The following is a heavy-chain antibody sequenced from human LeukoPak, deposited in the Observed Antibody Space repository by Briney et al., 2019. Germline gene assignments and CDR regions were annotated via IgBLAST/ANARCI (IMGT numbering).Heavy chain of an antibody. CDR3: ARTYSSSWYLDY. J-gene: IGHJ4*02. CDR2: INHSGST. CDR1: GGSFSGYY. V-gene: IGHV4-34*01. D-gene: IGHD6-13*01. Sequence: SETLSLTCAVYGGSFSGYYWSWIRQPPGKGLEWIGEINHSGSTNYNPSLKSRVTISVDTSKNQFSLKLSSVTAADTAVYYCARTYSSSWYLDYWGQGTLVTVSS.